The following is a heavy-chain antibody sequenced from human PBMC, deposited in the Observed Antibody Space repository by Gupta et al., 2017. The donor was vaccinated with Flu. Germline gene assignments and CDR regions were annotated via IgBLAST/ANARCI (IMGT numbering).Heavy chain of an antibody. CDR2: IKQDGSEK. V-gene: IGHV3-7*01. D-gene: IGHD2-15*01. J-gene: IGHJ4*02. CDR3: ARESYCSGDSCPIPNGDF. Sequence: MTWVRQAPVKGLEWVANIKQDGSEKYYVDSVKGRFTISRDNAKNSLYLQMNSLRAEDTAVYYCARESYCSGDSCPIPNGDFWGQGALVTVSS.